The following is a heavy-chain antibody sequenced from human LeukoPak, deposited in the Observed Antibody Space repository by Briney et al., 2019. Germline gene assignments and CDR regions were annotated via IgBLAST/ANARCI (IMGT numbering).Heavy chain of an antibody. CDR3: ARSARRTLDY. D-gene: IGHD1-14*01. V-gene: IGHV4-59*12. CDR2: IYYSGST. Sequence: SETLSLTCTVSGGSISSYYWSWIRQPPGKGLEWIGYIYYSGSTNYNPSLKSRVTISVDTSKNQFSLKLSSVTAADTAVYYCARSARRTLDYWGQGTLVTVSS. J-gene: IGHJ4*02. CDR1: GGSISSYY.